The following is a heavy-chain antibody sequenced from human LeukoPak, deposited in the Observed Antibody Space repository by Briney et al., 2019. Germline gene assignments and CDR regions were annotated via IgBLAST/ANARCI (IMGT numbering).Heavy chain of an antibody. CDR2: ISGSGGST. CDR1: GFTFSSYA. V-gene: IGHV3-23*01. J-gene: IGHJ4*02. Sequence: GGSLRLSCAASGFTFSSYAMSWVRQAPGKGLEWVSAISGSGGSTYYADSVKGRFTISRDNSKNTLYLQMNSLRAEDTAVYYCARDSCSSTSCRKKFDNWGQGTLVTVSS. D-gene: IGHD2-2*01. CDR3: ARDSCSSTSCRKKFDN.